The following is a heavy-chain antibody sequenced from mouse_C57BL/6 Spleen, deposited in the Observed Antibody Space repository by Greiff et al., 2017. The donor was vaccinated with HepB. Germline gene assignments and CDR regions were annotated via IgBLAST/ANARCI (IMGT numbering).Heavy chain of an antibody. CDR3: ARTHYGSSSGFDY. J-gene: IGHJ2*01. CDR2: IDPSDSET. D-gene: IGHD1-1*01. CDR1: GYTFTSYW. V-gene: IGHV1-52*01. Sequence: VQLQQPGAELVRPGSSVKLSCKASGYTFTSYWMHWVKQRPIQGLEWIGNIDPSDSETHYNQKFKDKATLTVDKSSSTAYMQLSSLTSEDSAVYYCARTHYGSSSGFDYWGQGTTLTVSA.